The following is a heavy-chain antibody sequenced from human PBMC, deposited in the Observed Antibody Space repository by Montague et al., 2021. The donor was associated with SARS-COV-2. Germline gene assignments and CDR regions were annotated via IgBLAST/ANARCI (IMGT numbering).Heavy chain of an antibody. V-gene: IGHV4-39*01. J-gene: IGHJ3*02. CDR1: GGSITRNYY. CDR3: ARPLVRGVPKAFDI. D-gene: IGHD3-10*01. CDR2: IYYSGTT. Sequence: SETLSLTCTVSGGSITRNYYWGWIRQPPGKGLEWFGNIYYSGTTFINPSLKSRVTISVDASKNQFSLNLTSVTAADTAVYYCARPLVRGVPKAFDIWGQGELVIVSS.